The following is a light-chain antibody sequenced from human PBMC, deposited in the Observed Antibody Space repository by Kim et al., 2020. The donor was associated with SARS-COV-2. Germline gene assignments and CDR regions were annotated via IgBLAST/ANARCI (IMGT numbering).Light chain of an antibody. CDR3: NLRDSNDNVV. CDR1: SLRSYY. CDR2: GKN. Sequence: SSELTQDPAVSVALGQTVRLTCQGDSLRSYYATWYQQKPGQAPILVIYGKNNRPSGIPDRFSGSISGNTASLTIPGTQAGDVADYYSNLRDSNDNVVFGG. V-gene: IGLV3-19*01. J-gene: IGLJ2*01.